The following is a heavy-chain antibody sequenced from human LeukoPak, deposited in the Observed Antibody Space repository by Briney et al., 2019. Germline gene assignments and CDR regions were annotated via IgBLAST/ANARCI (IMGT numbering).Heavy chain of an antibody. Sequence: GGSLRLSCAASGFSFSSYAMSWVRQAPGKGLEWVSAISGSGGSTFYADSAKGRFTISRDNSKNTLYLQMNSLRAKDTAVYYCAKDGSSGDYYYFDYWGQGSLVTVSS. CDR3: AKDGSSGDYYYFDY. CDR2: ISGSGGST. D-gene: IGHD3-22*01. V-gene: IGHV3-23*01. J-gene: IGHJ4*02. CDR1: GFSFSSYA.